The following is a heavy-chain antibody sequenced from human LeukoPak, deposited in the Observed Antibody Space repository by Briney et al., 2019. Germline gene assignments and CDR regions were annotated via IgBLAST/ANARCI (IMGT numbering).Heavy chain of an antibody. D-gene: IGHD3-22*01. Sequence: QPGGSLRLSCAASGFTFDDYAMHWVRHAPGKGLEWVSGISWNSGSIGYADSVKGRFTISRDNAKNSLYLQMNSLRAEDTALYYCAKDMRIGFDGMDVWGQGTTVTVSS. CDR3: AKDMRIGFDGMDV. CDR1: GFTFDDYA. V-gene: IGHV3-9*01. J-gene: IGHJ6*02. CDR2: ISWNSGSI.